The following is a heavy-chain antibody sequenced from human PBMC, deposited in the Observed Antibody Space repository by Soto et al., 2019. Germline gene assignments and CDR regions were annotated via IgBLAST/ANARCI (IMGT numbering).Heavy chain of an antibody. CDR2: IYHSGST. CDR1: SGSISSSNW. D-gene: IGHD3-16*02. Sequence: QVQLQESGPGLVKPSGTLSLTCAVSSGSISSSNWWSWVRQPPGKGLEWIGEIYHSGSTNYNPSLKSRVTISVDKAKNQFSLKLSSVTAADTAVYYCARRGITFGGVIVPYYFDYWGQGTLVTVSS. CDR3: ARRGITFGGVIVPYYFDY. V-gene: IGHV4-4*02. J-gene: IGHJ4*02.